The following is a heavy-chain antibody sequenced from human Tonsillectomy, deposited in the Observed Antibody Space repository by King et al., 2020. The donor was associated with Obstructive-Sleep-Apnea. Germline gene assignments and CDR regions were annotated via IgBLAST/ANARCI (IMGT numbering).Heavy chain of an antibody. Sequence: VQLVESGGGVVQPGRSLRLSCAASGFTFSSYAMHWVRQAQGKGLEWVAVISYDGSNKYYADSVKGRFTISRDNSKNTLYLQMNSLRAEDTAVYYCARDPVDTAIRRYEYYYYGMDVWGQGTTVTVSS. J-gene: IGHJ6*02. CDR1: GFTFSSYA. CDR2: ISYDGSNK. D-gene: IGHD5-18*01. V-gene: IGHV3-30*04. CDR3: ARDPVDTAIRRYEYYYYGMDV.